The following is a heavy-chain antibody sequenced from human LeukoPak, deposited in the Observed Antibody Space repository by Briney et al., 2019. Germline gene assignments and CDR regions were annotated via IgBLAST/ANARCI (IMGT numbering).Heavy chain of an antibody. CDR2: ISGSGGST. J-gene: IGHJ3*02. D-gene: IGHD2-15*01. CDR3: ARDCGGGSCYGPYDAFDI. Sequence: PGGSLRLSCPASGFTFSNYAMSWVRQAPGKGLEWVSGISGSGGSTYYADSVKGRFTISSDNAKNSLYLQMNSLRAEDTAVYYCARDCGGGSCYGPYDAFDIWGQGTMVTVSS. CDR1: GFTFSNYA. V-gene: IGHV3-23*01.